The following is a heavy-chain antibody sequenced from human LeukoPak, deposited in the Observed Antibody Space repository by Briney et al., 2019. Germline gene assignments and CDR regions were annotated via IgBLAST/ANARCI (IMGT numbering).Heavy chain of an antibody. J-gene: IGHJ4*02. CDR2: IYYSGST. V-gene: IGHV4-39*01. D-gene: IGHD3-22*01. CDR1: GGSISSSSYY. CDR3: ARLGVVVKTPYFDY. Sequence: SETLSLTCTVSGGSISSSSYYWGWIRQPPGKGLEWIGSIYYSGSTYYNPSLKSRVTISVDTSKNQFSLKLSSVTAADTAVYYCARLGVVVKTPYFDYWGQGTLVTVSS.